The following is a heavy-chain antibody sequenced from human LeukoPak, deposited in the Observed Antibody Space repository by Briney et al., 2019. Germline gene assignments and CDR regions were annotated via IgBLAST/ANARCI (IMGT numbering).Heavy chain of an antibody. CDR3: ATQWELLLFDY. D-gene: IGHD1-26*01. CDR2: ISSSSTT. V-gene: IGHV3-48*01. J-gene: IGHJ4*02. CDR1: GFTFSSYS. Sequence: QPGGSLRLSCAASGFTFSSYSMNWVRQAPGKGLEWVSYISSSSTTYYADSVKGRFTISRDNAKNSLYLQMNSLRAEDTAVYYCATQWELLLFDYWGQGTLVTVSS.